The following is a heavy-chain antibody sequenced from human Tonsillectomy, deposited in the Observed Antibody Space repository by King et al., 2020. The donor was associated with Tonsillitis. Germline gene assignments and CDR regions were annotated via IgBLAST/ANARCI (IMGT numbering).Heavy chain of an antibody. CDR3: ARGLATCDYAMDV. CDR2: ISFDGSNK. Sequence: VQLVESGGGVVQPGRSLRLSCAASGFTFSSYALHWVRQAPGKGLEWVAVISFDGSNKFYADSVKGRFTISRDNSKNTLYLQMNSLRAEDTAVYYCARGLATCDYAMDVWGQGTTVTVSS. V-gene: IGHV3-30*04. J-gene: IGHJ6*02. CDR1: GFTFSSYA.